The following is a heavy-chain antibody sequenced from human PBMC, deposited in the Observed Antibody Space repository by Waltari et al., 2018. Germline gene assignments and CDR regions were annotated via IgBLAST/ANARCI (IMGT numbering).Heavy chain of an antibody. J-gene: IGHJ4*02. Sequence: QVQLVQSGAEVKKPGSSVKVSCKASGGTFSSYAISWVRQAPGQGLEWMGGIIPIFGTANYAQKFQGRVTITADESTSTAYMELSSLRSEDTAVYYCARGSSWFTGLGWVLDYFDYWGQGTLVTVSS. CDR2: IIPIFGTA. CDR3: ARGSSWFTGLGWVLDYFDY. D-gene: IGHD6-13*01. V-gene: IGHV1-69*13. CDR1: GGTFSSYA.